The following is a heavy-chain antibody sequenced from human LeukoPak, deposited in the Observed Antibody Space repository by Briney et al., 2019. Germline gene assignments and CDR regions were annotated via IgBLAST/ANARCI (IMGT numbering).Heavy chain of an antibody. J-gene: IGHJ6*02. D-gene: IGHD3-10*01. CDR3: ARAPSITMVRGVIQRRSYYYYGMDV. V-gene: IGHV3-23*01. Sequence: PGGSLRLSCGASGFSFSTYGMSWVRQAPGKGLEWVSGISGSGGNTHYADSVKGRFTISRDNAKNSLYLQMNSLRAEDTAVYYCARAPSITMVRGVIQRRSYYYYGMDVWGQGTTVTVSS. CDR1: GFSFSTYG. CDR2: ISGSGGNT.